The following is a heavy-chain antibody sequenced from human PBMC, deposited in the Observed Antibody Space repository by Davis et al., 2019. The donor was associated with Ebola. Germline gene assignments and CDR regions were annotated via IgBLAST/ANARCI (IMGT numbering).Heavy chain of an antibody. CDR3: ARLIGPRTGDLFSYWYFDL. Sequence: GESLKISCAASGFTFSDYYMSWIRQAPGKGLEWVSYISSSSSYTNYADSVKGRFTISRDNAKNSLYLQMNSLRAEDTAVYYCARLIGPRTGDLFSYWYFDLWGRGTLVTVSS. CDR1: GFTFSDYY. J-gene: IGHJ2*01. CDR2: ISSSSSYT. V-gene: IGHV3-11*06. D-gene: IGHD7-27*01.